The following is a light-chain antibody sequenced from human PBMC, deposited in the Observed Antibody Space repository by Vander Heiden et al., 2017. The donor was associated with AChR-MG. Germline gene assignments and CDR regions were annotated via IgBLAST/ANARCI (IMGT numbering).Light chain of an antibody. CDR1: SSNIGAGYD. V-gene: IGLV1-40*01. CDR3: QSYDSSLSAYV. Sequence: QSVLPQPPSVSGAPGQRVTISCTGSSSNIGAGYDVHWYQQLPGTAPKLLIYGNNNRPSGVPDRFSGSKSGTAASLASTGLQVEDDADYYCQSYDSSLSAYVFGTGTKVTVL. J-gene: IGLJ1*01. CDR2: GNN.